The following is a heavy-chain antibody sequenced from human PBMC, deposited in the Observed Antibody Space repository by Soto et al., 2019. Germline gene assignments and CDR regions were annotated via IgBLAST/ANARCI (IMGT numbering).Heavy chain of an antibody. J-gene: IGHJ1*01. CDR1: GFTFSSYG. D-gene: IGHD4-17*01. CDR3: ARGLGDYEEYFQH. Sequence: GGSLRLSCAASGFTFSSYGMHWVRQAPGKGLEWVAVIWYDGSNKYYADSVKGRFTISRDNSKNTLYLQMNSLRAEDTAVYYCARGLGDYEEYFQHWGQGTLVTVSS. V-gene: IGHV3-33*01. CDR2: IWYDGSNK.